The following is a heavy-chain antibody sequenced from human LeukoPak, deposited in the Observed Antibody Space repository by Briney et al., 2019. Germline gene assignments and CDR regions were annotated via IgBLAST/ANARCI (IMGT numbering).Heavy chain of an antibody. Sequence: PSETLSLTCTVSGGSIKAYYWNWLRQSPGKGLEWIGHTYYSGSTNYNPSLKSRVTISLDTSQNQFSLKLSSVTAADTAIYHCATATSGWYDAFDIWGQGTMVTVSS. V-gene: IGHV4-59*01. CDR3: ATATSGWYDAFDI. CDR2: TYYSGST. D-gene: IGHD6-19*01. J-gene: IGHJ3*02. CDR1: GGSIKAYY.